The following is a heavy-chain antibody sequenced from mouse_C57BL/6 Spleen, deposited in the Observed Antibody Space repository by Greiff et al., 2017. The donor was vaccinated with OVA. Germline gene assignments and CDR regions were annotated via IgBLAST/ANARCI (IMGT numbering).Heavy chain of an antibody. Sequence: VKLMESGAELVKPGASVKISCKASGYAFSSYWMNWVKQRPGKGLEWIGQIYPGDGDTNYNGKFKGKATLTADKSSSAAYMQLSSLASEDSAVYFCARALLTGKDYWGQGTTLTVSS. CDR1: GYAFSSYW. J-gene: IGHJ2*01. V-gene: IGHV1-80*01. D-gene: IGHD4-1*01. CDR3: ARALLTGKDY. CDR2: IYPGDGDT.